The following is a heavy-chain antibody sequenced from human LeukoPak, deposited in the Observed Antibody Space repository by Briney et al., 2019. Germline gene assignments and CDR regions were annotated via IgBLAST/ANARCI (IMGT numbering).Heavy chain of an antibody. CDR3: ARDSYDFWSGYYLGAFDI. V-gene: IGHV3-53*01. J-gene: IGHJ3*02. CDR2: IYSGGST. CDR1: GFTVSSNY. Sequence: GGSLRLSCAASGFTVSSNYMSWVRQAPGKGLEWVSVIYSGGSTYYADSVKGRFTISRDNAKNSLYLQMNSLRAEDTAVYYCARDSYDFWSGYYLGAFDIWGQGTMVTVSS. D-gene: IGHD3/OR15-3a*01.